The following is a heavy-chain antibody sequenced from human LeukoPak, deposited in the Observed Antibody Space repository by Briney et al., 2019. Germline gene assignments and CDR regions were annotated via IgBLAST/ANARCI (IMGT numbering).Heavy chain of an antibody. Sequence: PGGSLRLSCAASGFTFSSYSMNWVRQAPGKGLEWVSYISSSSSTIYYADSVKGRFSISRDNAKNSLYLQMNSLRDEGTAVYYCARDLDHPMIVVSNGGWGQGTLVTVSS. D-gene: IGHD3-22*01. CDR3: ARDLDHPMIVVSNGG. CDR1: GFTFSSYS. V-gene: IGHV3-48*02. CDR2: ISSSSSTI. J-gene: IGHJ4*02.